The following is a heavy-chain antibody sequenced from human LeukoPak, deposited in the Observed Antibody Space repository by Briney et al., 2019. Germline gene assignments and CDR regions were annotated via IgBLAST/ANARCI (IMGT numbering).Heavy chain of an antibody. Sequence: SETLSLTCTVSGGSISSSSYYWGWIRQPPGKGLEWIGSIYYSGSTYYNPSLKSQVTISVDTSKNQFSLKLSSVTAADTAVYYCARLGYSSGWFDAFDIWGQGTMVTVSS. J-gene: IGHJ3*02. D-gene: IGHD6-19*01. CDR1: GGSISSSSYY. CDR2: IYYSGST. CDR3: ARLGYSSGWFDAFDI. V-gene: IGHV4-39*01.